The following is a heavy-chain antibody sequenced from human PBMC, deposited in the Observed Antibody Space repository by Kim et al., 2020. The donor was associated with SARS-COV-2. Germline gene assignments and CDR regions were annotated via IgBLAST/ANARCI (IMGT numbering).Heavy chain of an antibody. V-gene: IGHV3-30*04. Sequence: GGSLRLSCAASGFTFSSYAMHWVRQAPGKGLEWVAVISYDGSNKYYADSVKGRFTISRDNSKNTLYLQMNSLRAEDTAVYYCARDGQLWWSDYYYYGMDVWGQGTTVTVSS. CDR2: ISYDGSNK. J-gene: IGHJ6*02. CDR3: ARDGQLWWSDYYYYGMDV. CDR1: GFTFSSYA. D-gene: IGHD5-18*01.